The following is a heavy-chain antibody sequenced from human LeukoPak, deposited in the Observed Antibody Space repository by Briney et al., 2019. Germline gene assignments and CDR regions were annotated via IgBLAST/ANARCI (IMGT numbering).Heavy chain of an antibody. CDR3: ARDRYSSGLDW. J-gene: IGHJ4*02. V-gene: IGHV4-59*01. Sequence: SESLSLTCTVSGGSISSYYWSWIRQPPGKGLEWIGYIYYSGSTNYNPSLKSRVTISVDTSKNQFSLKLSSVTAADTAVYYWARDRYSSGLDWWGQGTLVTVSS. CDR1: GGSISSYY. CDR2: IYYSGST. D-gene: IGHD6-19*01.